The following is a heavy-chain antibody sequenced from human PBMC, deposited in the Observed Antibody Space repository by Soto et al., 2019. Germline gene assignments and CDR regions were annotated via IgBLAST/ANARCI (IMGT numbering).Heavy chain of an antibody. CDR3: ARDPPGIAASGAGG. CDR2: IYSGGNT. J-gene: IGHJ4*02. V-gene: IGHV3-53*01. Sequence: EVQLVESGGGLIQPGGSLRLSCAAPGFTVINNTMRWVRQAPGKGLEWVSLIYSGGNTHYADSVKGRFTISRDDSKNTLYLQMNSLRVEDTAVYYCARDPPGIAASGAGGWGQGTLVTVSS. D-gene: IGHD6-13*01. CDR1: GFTVINNT.